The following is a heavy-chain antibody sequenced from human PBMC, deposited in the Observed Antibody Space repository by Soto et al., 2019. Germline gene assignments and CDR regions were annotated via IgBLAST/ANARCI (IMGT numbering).Heavy chain of an antibody. V-gene: IGHV4-34*01. Sequence: PSETLSLTCAVYGGSFSGYYWSWIRQPPGKGLEWIGEINHSGSTNYNPSLKSRVTISVDTSKNQFSLKLSSVTAADTAVYYCARLITFGGVIVILNAFDIWAQGTMVTVSS. D-gene: IGHD3-16*02. CDR1: GGSFSGYY. CDR3: ARLITFGGVIVILNAFDI. CDR2: INHSGST. J-gene: IGHJ3*02.